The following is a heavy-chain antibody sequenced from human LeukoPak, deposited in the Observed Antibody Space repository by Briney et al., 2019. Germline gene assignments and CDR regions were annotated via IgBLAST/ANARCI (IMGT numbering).Heavy chain of an antibody. CDR1: GYTFTSYD. V-gene: IGHV1-8*03. Sequence: GASVKVSCKASGYTFTSYDINWVRQATGQGLEWMGWMNPNSGNTGYAQKFQGRVTITRNTSISTAYMELSSLRSEDTAVYYCARNPRVVYNWNRIRYNWFDPWGQGTLVTVSS. J-gene: IGHJ5*02. CDR2: MNPNSGNT. CDR3: ARNPRVVYNWNRIRYNWFDP. D-gene: IGHD1-20*01.